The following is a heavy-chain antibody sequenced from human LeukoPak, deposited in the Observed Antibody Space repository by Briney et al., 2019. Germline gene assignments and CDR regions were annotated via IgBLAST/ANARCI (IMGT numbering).Heavy chain of an antibody. CDR1: GFTVSSNY. J-gene: IGHJ5*02. CDR2: IYSGGST. D-gene: IGHD3-22*01. CDR3: ARDPTYYYDSSGSQTYP. Sequence: GGSLRLSCAASGFTVSSNYMSWVRQAPGKGLEWVSVIYSGGSTYYADSAKGRFTISRDNSKNTLYLQMNSLRAEDTAVYYCARDPTYYYDSSGSQTYPWGQGTLVTVSS. V-gene: IGHV3-53*01.